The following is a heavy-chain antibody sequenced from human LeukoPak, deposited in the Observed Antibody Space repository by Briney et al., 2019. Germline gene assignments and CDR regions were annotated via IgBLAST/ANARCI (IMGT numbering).Heavy chain of an antibody. CDR3: ARDGYSSGWAHAFDY. CDR2: INWNGGST. D-gene: IGHD6-19*01. J-gene: IGHJ4*02. Sequence: PGGSLRPACAASGFTIERYGMSWVRQGPGKGLDWVSGINWNGGSTGYADSVKGRFTISRDNAKNSLYLQVNSLRAEDTALYYCARDGYSSGWAHAFDYWGQGTLVTVSS. CDR1: GFTIERYG. V-gene: IGHV3-20*04.